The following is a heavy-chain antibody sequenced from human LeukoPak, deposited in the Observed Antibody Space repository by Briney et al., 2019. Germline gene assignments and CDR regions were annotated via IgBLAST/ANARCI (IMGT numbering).Heavy chain of an antibody. J-gene: IGHJ5*02. D-gene: IGHD6-13*01. Sequence: GGSLRLSCAASGFTFSSYSMNWVRRAPGKGLEWVSSISSSSSYIYYADSVKGRFTISRDNAKNSLYLQMNSLRAEDTAVYYCARGRSRSSWYQNWFDPWGQGTLVTVSS. V-gene: IGHV3-21*01. CDR1: GFTFSSYS. CDR2: ISSSSSYI. CDR3: ARGRSRSSWYQNWFDP.